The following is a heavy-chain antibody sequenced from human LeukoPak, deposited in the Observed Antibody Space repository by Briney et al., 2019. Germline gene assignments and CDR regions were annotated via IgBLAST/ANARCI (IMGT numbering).Heavy chain of an antibody. V-gene: IGHV3-30*18. D-gene: IGHD5-12*01. CDR2: ISYDGSNK. J-gene: IGHJ6*02. Sequence: GGSLRLSCAASGFTFSSYGMHWVRQAPGKGLEWVAVISYDGSNKYYADSVKGRFTISRDNFKNTLYLQMNSLRAEDTAVYYCAKSWATIAYYYYGMDVWGQGTTVTVSS. CDR3: AKSWATIAYYYYGMDV. CDR1: GFTFSSYG.